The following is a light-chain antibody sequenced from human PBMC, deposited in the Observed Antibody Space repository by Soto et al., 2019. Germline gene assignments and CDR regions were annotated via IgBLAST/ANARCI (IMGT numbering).Light chain of an antibody. CDR1: SSDVGGYNY. Sequence: QSALTQPASVSGSPGQSITISCTGTSSDVGGYNYVSWYQQHPGKAPKLMIYDVSNRPSGVSNRFSGSKSGNTASLTISALQAEDEADYYCSSYPSSSLYVFGTGTKLTVL. CDR2: DVS. V-gene: IGLV2-14*01. J-gene: IGLJ1*01. CDR3: SSYPSSSLYV.